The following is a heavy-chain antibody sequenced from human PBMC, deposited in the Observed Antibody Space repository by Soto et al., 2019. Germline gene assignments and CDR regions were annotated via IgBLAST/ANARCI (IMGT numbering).Heavy chain of an antibody. CDR3: ATREFTVQFDD. V-gene: IGHV3-30*03. CDR1: GFTFSTYG. CDR2: TSYDGSNK. D-gene: IGHD3-10*01. Sequence: QVQLVESGGGVVQPGRSLRVSCAASGFTFSTYGMHWVRQAPGKGLEWVAVTSYDGSNKYYADSVKGRFTISRDNSKNTLYLQMNSLGAEDTAVYYCATREFTVQFDDWGQGTLVTVSS. J-gene: IGHJ4*02.